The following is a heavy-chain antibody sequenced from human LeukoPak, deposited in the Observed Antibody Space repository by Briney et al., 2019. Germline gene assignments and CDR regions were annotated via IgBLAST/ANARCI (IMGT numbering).Heavy chain of an antibody. CDR3: ARDPYRSFDY. D-gene: IGHD3-16*02. J-gene: IGHJ4*02. V-gene: IGHV1-18*01. CDR2: ISAYNGNT. Sequence: ASVKVSCKASGGTFSSYAISWVRQAPGQGLEWMGWISAYNGNTNYAQKLQGRVTMTTDTSTSTAYMELRSLRSDDTAVYYCARDPYRSFDYWGQGTLVTVSS. CDR1: GGTFSSYA.